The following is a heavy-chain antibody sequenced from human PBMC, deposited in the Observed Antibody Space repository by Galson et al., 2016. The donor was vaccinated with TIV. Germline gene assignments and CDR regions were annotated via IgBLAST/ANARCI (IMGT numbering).Heavy chain of an antibody. CDR3: AKGRGYSYGYLQDYYYGMDV. CDR2: ISSNSVYL. V-gene: IGHV3-9*01. J-gene: IGHJ6*02. CDR1: GFTFDDYG. D-gene: IGHD5-18*01. Sequence: SLRLSCAASGFTFDDYGMHWVRQTPGKGPEWVSGISSNSVYLGYADSVKGRFTISRDNAKNSLDLQMNSLRPEDTALYYGAKGRGYSYGYLQDYYYGMDVWGQGTTVTVSS.